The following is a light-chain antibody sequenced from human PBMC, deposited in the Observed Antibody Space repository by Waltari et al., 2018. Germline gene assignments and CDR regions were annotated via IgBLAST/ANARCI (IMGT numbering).Light chain of an antibody. CDR1: QSLVTSDGNTY. J-gene: IGKJ1*01. CDR2: KVS. Sequence: DVVRTRSPLSLPVTLGQPASISCTSSQSLVTSDGNTYFNWFQQRPGQSPRRFLYKVSNRDSGVPDRFSGSGSGTTFTLRISRVEAEDVGIYYCMQGAHRPWTFGQGTRVEIK. V-gene: IGKV2-30*01. CDR3: MQGAHRPWT.